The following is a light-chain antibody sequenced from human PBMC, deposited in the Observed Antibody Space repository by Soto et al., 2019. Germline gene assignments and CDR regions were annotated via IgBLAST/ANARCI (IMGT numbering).Light chain of an antibody. CDR2: FGS. CDR3: QQGDSFPLT. J-gene: IGKJ2*01. V-gene: IGKV1-12*01. Sequence: DIQMTQSPSSVSASVGDRVTLTCRASQDIGNLLAWYQQKPGKAPKLLIYFGSNLQTGVPSRFSGSGSGTDFTLTISSLQPEDLATYYCQQGDSFPLTFGQGTRVEIK. CDR1: QDIGNL.